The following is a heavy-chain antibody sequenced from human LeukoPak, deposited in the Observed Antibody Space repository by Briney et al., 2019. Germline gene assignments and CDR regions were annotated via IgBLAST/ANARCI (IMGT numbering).Heavy chain of an antibody. CDR3: ARVEDLYDFWSGYQYNWFDP. CDR2: IKQDGSEK. Sequence: GGSLRLSCAASGFTFSSYWMSWVRQAPGKGLEWVANIKQDGSEKYYGDSVKGRFTISRDNAKNSLYLQMNSLRAEDTAVYYCARVEDLYDFWSGYQYNWFDPWGQGTLVTVSS. J-gene: IGHJ5*02. V-gene: IGHV3-7*01. CDR1: GFTFSSYW. D-gene: IGHD3-3*01.